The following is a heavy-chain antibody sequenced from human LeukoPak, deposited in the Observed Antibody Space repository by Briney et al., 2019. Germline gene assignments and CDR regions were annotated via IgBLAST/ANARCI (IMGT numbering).Heavy chain of an antibody. V-gene: IGHV4-59*01. CDR1: GGSLSSYY. CDR3: ARERHGAGYFDWLIDY. CDR2: IYYSGST. J-gene: IGHJ4*02. Sequence: PSETLSLICTVSGGSLSSYYWRWIRQPPGKGLVWIGYIYYSGSTNSNPSLKSRVTISVDTSKNQFSLKLSSVTAADTAVYYCARERHGAGYFDWLIDYWGQGTLVTVSS. D-gene: IGHD3-9*01.